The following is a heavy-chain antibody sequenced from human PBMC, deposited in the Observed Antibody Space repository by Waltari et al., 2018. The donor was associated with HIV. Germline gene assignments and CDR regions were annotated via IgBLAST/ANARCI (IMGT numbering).Heavy chain of an antibody. D-gene: IGHD3-9*01. V-gene: IGHV4-61*02. J-gene: IGHJ4*02. Sequence: QVQLQESGPGLVKPSQTLSLTCTVSGGSISSGSYYWSWIRQPAGQGLEWIGRIYTSGSTNYNPSLKSRVTISVDTSKNQFSLKLSSVTAADTAVYYCARALDYDILTGYYNAFDYWGQGTLVTVSS. CDR1: GGSISSGSYY. CDR3: ARALDYDILTGYYNAFDY. CDR2: IYTSGST.